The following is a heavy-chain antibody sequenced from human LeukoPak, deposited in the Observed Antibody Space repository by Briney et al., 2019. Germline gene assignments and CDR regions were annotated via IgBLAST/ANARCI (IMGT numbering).Heavy chain of an antibody. Sequence: GSLRLSCAGSGFSFSHYAINWVRQAPGKGLEWVSSITSSSDYIYYADSVKGRFTISRDNAKNLLFLQMNSLRAEDTAVYCARDYPYSYYMNVWGNGTTVTVSS. CDR3: ARDYPYSYYMNV. J-gene: IGHJ6*03. D-gene: IGHD4-11*01. CDR2: ITSSSDYI. CDR1: GFSFSHYA. V-gene: IGHV3-21*01.